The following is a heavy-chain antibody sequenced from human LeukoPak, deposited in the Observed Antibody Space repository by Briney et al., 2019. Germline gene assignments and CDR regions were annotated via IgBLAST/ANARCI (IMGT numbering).Heavy chain of an antibody. CDR1: GFTFSSYS. J-gene: IGHJ4*02. CDR2: ISSSRSYL. Sequence: PGGSLRLSCAASGFTFSSYSMNWVRQAPGKGLEWVSSISSSRSYLNYADSVKGRFTISRDNAKNSLYLQMNSLRAEDTAVYYCAREGSSGSYRRYYFDYWGQGTLVTVSS. CDR3: AREGSSGSYRRYYFDY. V-gene: IGHV3-21*01. D-gene: IGHD1-26*01.